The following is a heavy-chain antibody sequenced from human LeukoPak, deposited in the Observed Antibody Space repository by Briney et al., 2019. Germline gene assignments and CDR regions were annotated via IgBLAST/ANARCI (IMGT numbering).Heavy chain of an antibody. Sequence: GGSLRLSCAASGFTFSSYGMHWVRQAPGKGLEWVAVIWYDGSNKYYADSVKGRFTISRDNSKNTLYLQMNSLRAEDTAVYYCARGPLFGDYVTDYWGQGTLVTVSS. CDR3: ARGPLFGDYVTDY. CDR2: IWYDGSNK. V-gene: IGHV3-33*01. CDR1: GFTFSSYG. J-gene: IGHJ4*02. D-gene: IGHD4-17*01.